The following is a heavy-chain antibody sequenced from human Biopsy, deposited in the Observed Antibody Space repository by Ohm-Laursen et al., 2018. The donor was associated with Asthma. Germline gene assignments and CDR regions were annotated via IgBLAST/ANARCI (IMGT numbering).Heavy chain of an antibody. J-gene: IGHJ4*02. Sequence: LRLSCAASGSTFRSYAMHWVRQAPGKGLEWVAVGGSYYDGGLKYYADSVNGRFTVSRDDSKNTLYLQMNSLRPDDTAVYYCARDVMEWYLPAFDFWGQGTLVTVSS. CDR1: GSTFRSYA. V-gene: IGHV3-30-3*01. CDR3: ARDVMEWYLPAFDF. CDR2: GGSYYDGGLK. D-gene: IGHD3-3*01.